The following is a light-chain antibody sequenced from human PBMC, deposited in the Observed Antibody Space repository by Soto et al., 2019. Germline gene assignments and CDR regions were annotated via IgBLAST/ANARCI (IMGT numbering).Light chain of an antibody. CDR2: EAS. Sequence: DIQMTQYPEIMSASVGERVTITCRASQTITRWLTWYQQKPGKAPRLLIYEASTLQSGVPSRFSGSGSGTEFALTISGLQPDDFASYYCQQYNSYRITFGQGTRLE. J-gene: IGKJ5*01. CDR3: QQYNSYRIT. V-gene: IGKV1-5*01. CDR1: QTITRW.